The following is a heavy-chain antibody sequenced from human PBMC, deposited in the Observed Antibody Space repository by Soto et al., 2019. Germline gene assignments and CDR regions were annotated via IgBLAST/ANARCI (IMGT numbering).Heavy chain of an antibody. Sequence: GASVKVSCKASGYTFTSYAMHWVRQAPGQRLEWMGWINAGNGNTKYSQKFQGRVTITRDTSASTAYMELSSLRSEDTAVYYCARDIGGGTTGDYYYYYYGMDVWGQGTTVTVSS. CDR1: GYTFTSYA. V-gene: IGHV1-3*01. CDR3: ARDIGGGTTGDYYYYYYGMDV. D-gene: IGHD4-17*01. CDR2: INAGNGNT. J-gene: IGHJ6*02.